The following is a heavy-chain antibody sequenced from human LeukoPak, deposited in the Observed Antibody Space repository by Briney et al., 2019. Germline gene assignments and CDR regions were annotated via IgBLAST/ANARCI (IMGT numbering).Heavy chain of an antibody. Sequence: GESVKISCKGSGYSFTKYWIGWVRQMPGKGLEWMGIIYPGDSDTRYSPSFQGQVIISADKSISTAYLQWSGLKASDTAVYYCARLGSGWYDGMDVWGQGTTVTVSS. V-gene: IGHV5-51*01. CDR2: IYPGDSDT. D-gene: IGHD6-19*01. CDR1: GYSFTKYW. CDR3: ARLGSGWYDGMDV. J-gene: IGHJ6*02.